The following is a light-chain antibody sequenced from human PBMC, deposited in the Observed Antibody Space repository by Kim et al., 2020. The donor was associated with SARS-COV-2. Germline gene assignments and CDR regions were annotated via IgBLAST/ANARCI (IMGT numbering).Light chain of an antibody. CDR1: QSVDSS. CDR2: DAS. V-gene: IGKV3-15*01. CDR3: QQSANWPRT. J-gene: IGKJ1*01. Sequence: VSPGERATRSCRASQSVDSSLVWYQQKTGQAPRLLIYDASTRATGIPARFSGSGSGTDFTLNISRLQSEDFAVYYCQQSANWPRTFGHGTKVDIK.